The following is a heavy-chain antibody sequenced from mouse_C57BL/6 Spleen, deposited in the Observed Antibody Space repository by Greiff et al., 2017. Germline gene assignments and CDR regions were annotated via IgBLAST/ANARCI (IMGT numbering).Heavy chain of an antibody. CDR3: ARRGFYYAMDY. CDR1: GYTFTSYG. Sequence: VQGVESGAELARPGASVKLSCKASGYTFTSYGISWVKQRTGQGLEWIGEIYPRSGNTYYNEKFKGKATLTADKSSSTAYMELRSLTSEDSAVYFCARRGFYYAMDYWGQGTSVTVSS. CDR2: IYPRSGNT. J-gene: IGHJ4*01. V-gene: IGHV1-81*01.